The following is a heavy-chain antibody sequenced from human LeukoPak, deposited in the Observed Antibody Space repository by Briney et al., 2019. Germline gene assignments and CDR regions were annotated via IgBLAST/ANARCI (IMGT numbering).Heavy chain of an antibody. CDR3: AKGIYSSGWSYFDY. J-gene: IGHJ4*01. D-gene: IGHD6-19*01. Sequence: GGSLRLSCAASGFTFSNSAMSWVRQAPGKGLERVSTLSGSGITTYYADSVKGRFTISRDNSKGTLYLQMNSLRAEDTAVYYCAKGIYSSGWSYFDYWGHGTLVTVSS. CDR2: LSGSGITT. V-gene: IGHV3-23*01. CDR1: GFTFSNSA.